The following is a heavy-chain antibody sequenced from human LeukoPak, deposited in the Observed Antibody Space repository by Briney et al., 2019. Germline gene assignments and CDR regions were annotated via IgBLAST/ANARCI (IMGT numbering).Heavy chain of an antibody. CDR2: IYYSGST. CDR1: GGSISSYY. V-gene: IGHV4-59*08. Sequence: SETLSLTCTVSGGSISSYYWSWIRQPPGEGLEWIGYIYYSGSTNYNPSLKSRVTISVDTSKNQFSLKLSSVTAADTAVYYCARGFLSPQDVWGQGTTVTVSS. D-gene: IGHD3-16*02. J-gene: IGHJ6*02. CDR3: ARGFLSPQDV.